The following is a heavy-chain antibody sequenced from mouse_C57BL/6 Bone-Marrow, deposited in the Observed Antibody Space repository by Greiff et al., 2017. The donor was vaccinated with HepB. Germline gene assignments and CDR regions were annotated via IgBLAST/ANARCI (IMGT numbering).Heavy chain of an antibody. CDR3: TRGGLLQVRGFAY. Sequence: EVKLVESGEGLVKPGGSLKLSCAASGFTFSSYAMSWVRQTPEKRLEWVAYISSGGDYLYYADTVKGRFPISRDKSRNTLYLEMSSLKSEDTAMYYCTRGGLLQVRGFAYWGQGTLVTVSA. CDR1: GFTFSSYA. D-gene: IGHD2-14*01. CDR2: ISSGGDYL. V-gene: IGHV5-9-1*02. J-gene: IGHJ3*01.